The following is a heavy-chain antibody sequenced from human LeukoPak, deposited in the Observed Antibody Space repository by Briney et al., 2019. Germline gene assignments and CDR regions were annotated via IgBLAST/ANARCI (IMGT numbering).Heavy chain of an antibody. Sequence: ASVKVSCKASGYTFTSYGISWVRQAPGQGLEWRGWISAYNGNTNYAQKLQGRVTMTTDTSTSTAYMELRSLRSDDTAVYYCARSLIRWELLSAFDIWGQGTMVTVSS. CDR1: GYTFTSYG. V-gene: IGHV1-18*01. CDR2: ISAYNGNT. CDR3: ARSLIRWELLSAFDI. J-gene: IGHJ3*02. D-gene: IGHD1-26*01.